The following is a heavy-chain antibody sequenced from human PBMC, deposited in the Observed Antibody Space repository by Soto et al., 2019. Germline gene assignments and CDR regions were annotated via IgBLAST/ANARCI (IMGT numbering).Heavy chain of an antibody. J-gene: IGHJ3*02. D-gene: IGHD3-22*01. Sequence: GGSLRICCKGSGYSFTIYCISMVLQMPGKGLEWMWRIDPSDYYTNYSPSFQCHVTISADKSISTAYLQGSSLKASDTAMYYCARLTNYCDSRSCAFDIWGQGTMVTVSS. CDR3: ARLTNYCDSRSCAFDI. CDR2: IDPSDYYT. V-gene: IGHV5-10-1*01. CDR1: GYSFTIYC.